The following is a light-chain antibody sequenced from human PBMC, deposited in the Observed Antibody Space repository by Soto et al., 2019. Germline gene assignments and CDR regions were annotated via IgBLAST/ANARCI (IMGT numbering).Light chain of an antibody. J-gene: IGKJ4*01. CDR2: GVS. Sequence: EIVLTQSPGTLSLSPGESATLFCRASQTVSSSCLAWYQQKPGQAPRLLIYGVSSRATGIPDRFSGSGSGTDFTLTISSLQPEDFAVYYCQHYDNSAALTFGGGTKVDIK. CDR3: QHYDNSAALT. CDR1: QTVSSSC. V-gene: IGKV3-20*01.